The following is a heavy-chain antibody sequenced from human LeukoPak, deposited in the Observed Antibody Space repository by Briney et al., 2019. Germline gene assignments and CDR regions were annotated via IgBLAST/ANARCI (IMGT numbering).Heavy chain of an antibody. J-gene: IGHJ4*02. CDR1: GFTFSSYS. CDR3: VRHGDTDSCLAN. CDR2: ICSTSRXX. V-gene: IGHV3-21*01. Sequence: GGSLRLSCAASGFTFSSYSMNWVRQAPGKGLEWVSSICSTSRXXFXADSVKGRFTISRDNAKSSLYLQMNDLRAEDTAVYYCVRHGDTDSCLANWGQGTLVTVSS. D-gene: IGHD2-2*01.